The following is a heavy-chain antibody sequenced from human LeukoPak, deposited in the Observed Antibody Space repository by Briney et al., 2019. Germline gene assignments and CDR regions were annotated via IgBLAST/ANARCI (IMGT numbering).Heavy chain of an antibody. Sequence: ASVKVSCKASGYTFTSYYMHWVRQAPGQGLEWMGIINPSGGSTSYAQKFQGRVTMTRDTSISTAYMELSRLRSDDTAVYYCARGGEYGSRAFDIWGQGTMVTVSS. D-gene: IGHD3-10*01. J-gene: IGHJ3*02. CDR2: INPSGGST. CDR3: ARGGEYGSRAFDI. CDR1: GYTFTSYY. V-gene: IGHV1-46*01.